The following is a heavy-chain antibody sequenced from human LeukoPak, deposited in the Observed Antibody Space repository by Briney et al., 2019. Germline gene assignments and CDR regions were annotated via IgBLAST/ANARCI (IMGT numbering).Heavy chain of an antibody. CDR2: ISNTGGST. CDR1: GFTFSGYG. Sequence: GGSLRLSCAASGFTFSGYGMSWVRQAPGKGLEWVSSISNTGGSTYYADSVKGRFTISRDNSKNTLYLQMNTLRADDTAVYYCARDGFGTGSNWGQGTLVTVSS. CDR3: ARDGFGTGSN. D-gene: IGHD3-16*01. J-gene: IGHJ4*02. V-gene: IGHV3-23*01.